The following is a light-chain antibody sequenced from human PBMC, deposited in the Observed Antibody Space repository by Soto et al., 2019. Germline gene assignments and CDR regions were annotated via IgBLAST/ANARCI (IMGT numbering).Light chain of an antibody. CDR3: QQTYSGVT. V-gene: IGKV1-39*01. Sequence: DIQMTQSPSSLSASIGDRVTITCRASQSISTYLNWYQQKPGKAPKVLVYAASSMKSGVPSRFSASGSGTEFTLTISSLQREDLATYYCQQTYSGVTFGPGTKVAIK. CDR1: QSISTY. CDR2: AAS. J-gene: IGKJ3*01.